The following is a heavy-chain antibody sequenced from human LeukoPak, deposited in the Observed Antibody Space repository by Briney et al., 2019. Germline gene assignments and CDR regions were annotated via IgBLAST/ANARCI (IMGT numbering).Heavy chain of an antibody. CDR3: AREWRYYDLTGGNWFDP. V-gene: IGHV1-18*01. Sequence: ASVKVSCKASGYTFTSYGISWVRQAPGQGVEWVGWISAYNGNTNYAQKLQGRVTMTTDTSTSTAYMELRSLRSDDTAVYYCAREWRYYDLTGGNWFDPWGQGTLVTVSS. J-gene: IGHJ5*02. D-gene: IGHD3-22*01. CDR2: ISAYNGNT. CDR1: GYTFTSYG.